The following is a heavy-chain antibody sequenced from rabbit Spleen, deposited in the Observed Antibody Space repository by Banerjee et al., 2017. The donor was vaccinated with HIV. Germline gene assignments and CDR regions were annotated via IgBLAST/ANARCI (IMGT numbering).Heavy chain of an antibody. CDR2: IYAPDLGPT. CDR3: ASGGSYVAYVMDL. CDR1: GFSLSRAYY. Sequence: QSLEESGGDLVKPGAFLALTCSASGFSLSRAYYMCWVRPAPGKGLEWIAFIYAPDLGPTYDATWAKGRFTISKASSTTVTLQMTSLTAADTATYFCASGGSYVAYVMDLWGPGTLVTVS. J-gene: IGHJ6*01. D-gene: IGHD8-1*01. V-gene: IGHV1S40*01.